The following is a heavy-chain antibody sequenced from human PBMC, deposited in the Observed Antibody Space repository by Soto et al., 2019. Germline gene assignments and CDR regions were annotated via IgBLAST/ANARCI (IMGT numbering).Heavy chain of an antibody. V-gene: IGHV3-23*01. D-gene: IGHD5-18*01. CDR3: AKVDGGGYSYAAGSFDY. Sequence: GGSLRLSCAASGFTFSSYAMSWVRQAPGKGLEWVSAISGSGGSTYYADSVKGRFTISRDNSKNTLYLQMNSLRAEDTAVYYCAKVDGGGYSYAAGSFDYWGQGTLVTVSS. J-gene: IGHJ4*02. CDR1: GFTFSSYA. CDR2: ISGSGGST.